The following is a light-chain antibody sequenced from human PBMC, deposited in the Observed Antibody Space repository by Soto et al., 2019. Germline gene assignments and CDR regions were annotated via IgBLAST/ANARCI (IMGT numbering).Light chain of an antibody. J-gene: IGKJ1*01. V-gene: IGKV3-20*01. CDR2: GAS. Sequence: EIVLTQSPGTLSLSPGERVTLSFRASQSVRSNLDWYQQKPGQSPRLLIYGASTRATGIPDRFSGSGSGTDFTLTISRLEAEDFAVYYCHHYDAAMWTFGQGTKVEIK. CDR3: HHYDAAMWT. CDR1: QSVRSN.